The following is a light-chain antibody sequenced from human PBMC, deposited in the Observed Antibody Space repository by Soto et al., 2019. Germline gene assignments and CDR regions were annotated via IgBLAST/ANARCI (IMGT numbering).Light chain of an antibody. V-gene: IGKV3-11*01. J-gene: IGKJ5*01. Sequence: EVVLTQSPATLSLSPGERATLSCRASENVRTFVDWYQQKPGQAPRLLIYGASNRATGIPARFSGSGSGTDFTLTIGSLEPEDFAVYYCQQRSDWPITFGQGTRLEIK. CDR1: ENVRTF. CDR2: GAS. CDR3: QQRSDWPIT.